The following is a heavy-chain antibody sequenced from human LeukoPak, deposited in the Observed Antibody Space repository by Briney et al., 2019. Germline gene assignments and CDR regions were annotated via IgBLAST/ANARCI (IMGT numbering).Heavy chain of an antibody. D-gene: IGHD6-13*01. Sequence: GGSLRLSCAASGFTFSSYEMNWVRQAPGKGLEWVSYISSSGSTIYYADSVKGRFTISRDNAKNSLYLQMNSLRAEDTAVYYCARAAAGTGTLDYWGQGTLVSVSS. CDR3: ARAAAGTGTLDY. CDR2: ISSSGSTI. J-gene: IGHJ4*02. CDR1: GFTFSSYE. V-gene: IGHV3-48*03.